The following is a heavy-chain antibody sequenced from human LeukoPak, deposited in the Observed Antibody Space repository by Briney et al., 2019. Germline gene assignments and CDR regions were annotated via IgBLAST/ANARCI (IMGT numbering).Heavy chain of an antibody. CDR3: ARGTKWVIAREFDY. Sequence: GGSLRLSCAASGFTFSSYGMHWVRQAPGKGLEWVSSISSSATYIYYADSLKGRFTISRDNAKNSLYLQMNNLRAEDTAVYYCARGTKWVIAREFDYWGQGTLVTVSS. V-gene: IGHV3-21*01. J-gene: IGHJ4*02. CDR1: GFTFSSYG. CDR2: ISSSATYI. D-gene: IGHD1-26*01.